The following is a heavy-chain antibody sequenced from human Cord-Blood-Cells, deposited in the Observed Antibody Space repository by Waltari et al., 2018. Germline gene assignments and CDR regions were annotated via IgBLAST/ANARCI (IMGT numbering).Heavy chain of an antibody. CDR1: GGYISSYY. J-gene: IGHJ3*02. Sequence: QVQLQESGPGLVKPSETLSLTCTVSGGYISSYYWSWIRQPAGKGLEWIGRIYTRGSTNYNPSLKSRVTMSVDTSKNQFSLKLSSVTAADTAVYYCARVLAAAGTDRSGAFDIWGQGTMVTVSS. V-gene: IGHV4-4*07. CDR2: IYTRGST. D-gene: IGHD6-13*01. CDR3: ARVLAAAGTDRSGAFDI.